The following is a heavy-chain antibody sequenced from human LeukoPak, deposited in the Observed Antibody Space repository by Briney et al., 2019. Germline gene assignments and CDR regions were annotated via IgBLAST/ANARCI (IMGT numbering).Heavy chain of an antibody. Sequence: SETLSLTCTVSGYSISSGYYWGWSRQPPGKGLEWIGSIDHGGGTYYNPSLKSRVTISVDTSKNQLSLKLSSVTAADTAVYYCARQETYGSGSYSNYWGKGTLVTVSS. J-gene: IGHJ4*02. V-gene: IGHV4-38-2*02. CDR1: GYSISSGYY. D-gene: IGHD3-10*01. CDR3: ARQETYGSGSYSNY. CDR2: IDHGGGT.